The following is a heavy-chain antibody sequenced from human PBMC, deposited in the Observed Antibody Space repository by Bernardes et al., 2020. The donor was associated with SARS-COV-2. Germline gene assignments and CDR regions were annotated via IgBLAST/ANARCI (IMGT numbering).Heavy chain of an antibody. J-gene: IGHJ5*02. Sequence: SETLSLTCSVSGGSITSYYWSWVRQPPGKGLEWIGYIYYTGSTNYNTSLKSRVTMSVDTSKNQFSLKLTSVTAADTAVYYCARVGYYASGSFDPWGQGTLVTVSS. CDR1: GGSITSYY. D-gene: IGHD3-10*01. CDR2: IYYTGST. CDR3: ARVGYYASGSFDP. V-gene: IGHV4-59*01.